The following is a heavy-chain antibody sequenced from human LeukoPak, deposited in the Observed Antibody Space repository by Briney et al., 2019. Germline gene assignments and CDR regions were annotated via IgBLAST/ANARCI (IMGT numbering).Heavy chain of an antibody. Sequence: PGGSLRLSCAASGFTFSSYEMNWVRQAPGKGLEWVSYISSSGSTIYYADSVEGRFTISRDNAKNSLYLQMNSLRAGDTAVYYCARERFRIYYDSSGDAFDIWGQGTMVTVSS. CDR1: GFTFSSYE. J-gene: IGHJ3*02. CDR2: ISSSGSTI. V-gene: IGHV3-48*03. CDR3: ARERFRIYYDSSGDAFDI. D-gene: IGHD3-22*01.